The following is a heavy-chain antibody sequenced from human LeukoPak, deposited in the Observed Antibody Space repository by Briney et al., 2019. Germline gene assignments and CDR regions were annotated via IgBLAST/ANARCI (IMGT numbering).Heavy chain of an antibody. CDR1: GYTFTSYY. J-gene: IGHJ6*03. Sequence: ASVKVSCKASGYTFTSYYMHWVRQAPGQGLEWMGIINPSGGSTSYAQKFQGRVTMTRDMSTSTVYMELSSRRSEDTAVYYCARDIGSGYYSYYYYYMDVWGKGTTVTVSS. CDR3: ARDIGSGYYSYYYYYMDV. D-gene: IGHD3-3*01. V-gene: IGHV1-46*01. CDR2: INPSGGST.